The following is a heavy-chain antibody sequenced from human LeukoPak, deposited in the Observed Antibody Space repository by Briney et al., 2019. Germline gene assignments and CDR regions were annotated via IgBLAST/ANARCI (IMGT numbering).Heavy chain of an antibody. CDR1: GFTFGDYA. J-gene: IGHJ6*03. CDR2: IRSKAYGGTT. D-gene: IGHD4-11*01. Sequence: PGGSLRLSCTASGFTFGDYAMSWVRQAPGKGLEWVGFIRSKAYGGTTEYAASVKGRFTISRDDSKSIAYLQMNSLKTEDTAVYYCTRGNYGYYYYMDVWGKGTTVTVSS. V-gene: IGHV3-49*04. CDR3: TRGNYGYYYYMDV.